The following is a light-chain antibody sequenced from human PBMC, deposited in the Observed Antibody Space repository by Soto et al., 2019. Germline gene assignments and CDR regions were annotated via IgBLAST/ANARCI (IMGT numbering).Light chain of an antibody. CDR3: QQYNSYSWT. CDR1: QSISSW. J-gene: IGKJ1*01. Sequence: IQMPKYTSTLSASVGDRVTITCRASQSISSWLAWYQQKPGKAPKLLIYDASSLESGVPSRFSGSGSGTEFTLTISSLQPDDFATYYCQQYNSYSWTSGQGTKVDI. V-gene: IGKV1-5*01. CDR2: DAS.